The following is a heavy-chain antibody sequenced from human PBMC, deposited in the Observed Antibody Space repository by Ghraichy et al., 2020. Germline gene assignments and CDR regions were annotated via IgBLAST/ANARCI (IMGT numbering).Heavy chain of an antibody. CDR1: GYTFISYG. Sequence: ASVKVSCKASGYTFISYGITWVRQAPGQGLEWMGWITTKSGNTQYARKFQGRVTMTTDTSTSTAYMELRSLISDDTALYYCARGINWFDPWGQGTLVTVSS. CDR3: ARGINWFDP. J-gene: IGHJ5*02. CDR2: ITTKSGNT. V-gene: IGHV1-18*01.